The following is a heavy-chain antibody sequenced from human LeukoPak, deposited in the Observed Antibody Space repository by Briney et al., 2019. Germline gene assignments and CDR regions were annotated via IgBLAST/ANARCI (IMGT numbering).Heavy chain of an antibody. Sequence: GGSLRLSCAASGFTLSSYWMHWVRQAPGKGLVWVSRINSDGSSTSYADSVNGRFTISRDNTKNTLYLQMNSLRAEDTAVYYCASVPSGWFAFDIWGQGTMVTVSS. J-gene: IGHJ3*02. CDR1: GFTLSSYW. V-gene: IGHV3-74*01. CDR2: INSDGSST. D-gene: IGHD6-19*01. CDR3: ASVPSGWFAFDI.